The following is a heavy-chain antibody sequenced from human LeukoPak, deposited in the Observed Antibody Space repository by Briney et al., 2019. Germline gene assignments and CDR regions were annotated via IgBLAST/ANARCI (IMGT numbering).Heavy chain of an antibody. CDR1: GFTFSSYG. Sequence: GGSLGLSCAASGFTFSSYGMHWVRQAPGKGLEWVAVISYDGSNKYYADSVKGRFTISRDNSKNTLYLQMNSLRAEDTAVYYCAGGRDYFDYWGQGTLVTVSS. D-gene: IGHD2-15*01. CDR3: AGGRDYFDY. CDR2: ISYDGSNK. V-gene: IGHV3-30*03. J-gene: IGHJ4*02.